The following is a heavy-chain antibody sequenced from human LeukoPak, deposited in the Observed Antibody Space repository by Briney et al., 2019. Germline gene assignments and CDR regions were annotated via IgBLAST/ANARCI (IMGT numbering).Heavy chain of an antibody. CDR2: IYHSGTT. CDR1: GASISSYY. Sequence: SETLSLTCTVSGASISSYYWSWIRQPPGKGLEWIGNIYHSGTTYYNPSLPSLKGRVTILIDTSKNQFSLSLRSVIAADTAVYYCASLRKRGGAFDLWGQGTVVTVSS. J-gene: IGHJ3*01. V-gene: IGHV4-59*12. CDR3: ASLRKRGGAFDL.